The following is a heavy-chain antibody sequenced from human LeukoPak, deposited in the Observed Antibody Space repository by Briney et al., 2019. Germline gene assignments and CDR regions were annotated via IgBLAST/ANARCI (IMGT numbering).Heavy chain of an antibody. CDR2: MSSAGRTI. J-gene: IGHJ4*02. Sequence: AGGSLRLSCAASGFPFSDYYMSWIRQAPGKGLEWVAFMSSAGRTIYYADSVKGRFTISRDNAKKSLYLQMDSLRAEDTAVYYCARDDGSYYYDSSGQYHAPADYWGQGTLVTVSS. D-gene: IGHD3-22*01. V-gene: IGHV3-11*01. CDR1: GFPFSDYY. CDR3: ARDDGSYYYDSSGQYHAPADY.